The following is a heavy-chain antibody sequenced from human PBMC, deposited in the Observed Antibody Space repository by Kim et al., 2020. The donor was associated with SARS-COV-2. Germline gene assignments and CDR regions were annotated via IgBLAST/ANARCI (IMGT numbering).Heavy chain of an antibody. V-gene: IGHV4-38-2*02. CDR2: VYHGGTT. J-gene: IGHJ5*02. CDR1: GYSISSGYY. CDR3: ARAYSSSQYNWFDP. D-gene: IGHD6-13*01. Sequence: SETLSLTCSVSGYSISSGYYWGWIRQPPGKGLEWVGSVYHGGTTYYNPSLKSRVTMSIDTSKNQMYLKVSSVTAADTAIYYCARAYSSSQYNWFDPWGQG.